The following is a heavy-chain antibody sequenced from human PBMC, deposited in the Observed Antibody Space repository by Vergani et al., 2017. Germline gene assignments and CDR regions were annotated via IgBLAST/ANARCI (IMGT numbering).Heavy chain of an antibody. V-gene: IGHV4-59*11. CDR1: FDSIRNLY. J-gene: IGHJ5*02. D-gene: IGHD2-8*01. CDR2: IHYSENT. CDR3: ASDTNSGQRADR. Sequence: QVQLQESGPGLVKSSETLSLTCSVSFDSIRNLYCNWIRQPPGKGLEWIGSIHYSENTNYNPSLQSRVTISVDTSKNQFSLTLTSVTAADTAGDYCASDTNSGQRADRWGQGILVTVSS.